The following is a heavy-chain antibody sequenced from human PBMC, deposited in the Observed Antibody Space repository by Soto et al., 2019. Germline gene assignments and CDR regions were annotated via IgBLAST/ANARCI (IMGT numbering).Heavy chain of an antibody. J-gene: IGHJ4*02. CDR1: GFTFSSYG. CDR2: ISYDGSNK. V-gene: IGHV3-30*18. CDR3: AKPISDIVATISEGGFDY. Sequence: VQLVESGGGVVQPGRSLRLSCAASGFTFSSYGMHWVRQAPGKGLEWVAVISYDGSNKYYADSVKGRFTISRDNSKNTLYLQMNSLRAEDTAVYYCAKPISDIVATISEGGFDYWGQGTLVTVSS. D-gene: IGHD5-12*01.